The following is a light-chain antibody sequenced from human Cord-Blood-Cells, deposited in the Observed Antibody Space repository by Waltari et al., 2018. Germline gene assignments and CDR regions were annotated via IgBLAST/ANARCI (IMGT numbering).Light chain of an antibody. CDR2: DAS. Sequence: EILLTQSPATLSLSPTETATLTCRASQSVSSYLAWYQQKPGQAPRLLIYDASNRDTGIPARFSGSGSGTDFTLTISSLEPEDFAAYYCQQRSNWPYTFGQGTKLEIK. CDR1: QSVSSY. J-gene: IGKJ2*01. V-gene: IGKV3-11*01. CDR3: QQRSNWPYT.